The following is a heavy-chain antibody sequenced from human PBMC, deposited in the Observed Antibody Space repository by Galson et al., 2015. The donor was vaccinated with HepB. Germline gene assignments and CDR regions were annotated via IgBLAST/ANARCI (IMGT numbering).Heavy chain of an antibody. CDR1: GSSFTSYW. V-gene: IGHV5-10-1*01. CDR3: ARQGPLLYYYYGMDV. D-gene: IGHD2-15*01. CDR2: IDPSDSYT. Sequence: QSGAEVKKPGESLRISCKGSGSSFTSYWISWVRQMPGKGLEWMGRIDPSDSYTNYSPSFQGHVTISADKSISTAYLQWSSLKASDTAMYYCARQGPLLYYYYGMDVWGQGTTVTVSS. J-gene: IGHJ6*02.